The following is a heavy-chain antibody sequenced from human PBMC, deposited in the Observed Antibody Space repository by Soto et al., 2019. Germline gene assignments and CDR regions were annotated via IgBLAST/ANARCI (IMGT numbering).Heavy chain of an antibody. J-gene: IGHJ6*02. CDR1: GYSFTSYW. D-gene: IGHD1-26*01. V-gene: IGHV5-51*01. CDR3: ARHKGEYNQWEGGMDV. Sequence: PGESLKISCKGSGYSFTSYWIGWVRQMPGKGLEWMGIIYPGDSDTRYSPSFQGQVTISADKSISTAYLQWSSLKASDTAMYYCARHKGEYNQWEGGMDVWGQGTTVTVSS. CDR2: IYPGDSDT.